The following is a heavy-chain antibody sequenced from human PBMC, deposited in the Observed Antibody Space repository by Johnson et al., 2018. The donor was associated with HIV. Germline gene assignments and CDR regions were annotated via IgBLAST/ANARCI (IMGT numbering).Heavy chain of an antibody. CDR3: ARVGNGDYGWSFDI. D-gene: IGHD4-17*01. CDR2: ISYDGSNR. V-gene: IGHV3-30*04. Sequence: QVQLVESGGGVVQPGRSLRLSCAASGFTFSSYAMHWVRQAPGKGLEWVAVISYDGSNRYYADSVKCRFTISRDNSKNTLYLQMNSLRAEDTAMYYCARVGNGDYGWSFDIWGQGTTVTISS. J-gene: IGHJ3*02. CDR1: GFTFSSYA.